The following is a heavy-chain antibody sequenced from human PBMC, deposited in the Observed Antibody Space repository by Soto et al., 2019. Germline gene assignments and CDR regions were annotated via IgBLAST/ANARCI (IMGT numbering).Heavy chain of an antibody. D-gene: IGHD3-22*01. Sequence: WGSLRLSCASSGFTFSSYAMSWVRQAPGKGLEWVSAISGSGGSTYYADSVKGRFTISRDNSKNTLYLQMNSLRAEDTAVYYCAKVGYYYDSSGYYYDRYFDYWGKGTLVTVSS. CDR2: ISGSGGST. CDR1: GFTFSSYA. CDR3: AKVGYYYDSSGYYYDRYFDY. J-gene: IGHJ4*02. V-gene: IGHV3-23*01.